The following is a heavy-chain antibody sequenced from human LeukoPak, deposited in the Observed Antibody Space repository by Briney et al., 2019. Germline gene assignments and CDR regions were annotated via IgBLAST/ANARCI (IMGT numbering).Heavy chain of an antibody. J-gene: IGHJ4*02. V-gene: IGHV1-69*13. Sequence: ASVKVSCKASGGTFSSYAISWVRQAPGQGLEWMGGIIPIFGTANYAQKFQGRVTITADESTSTAYMELSSLRSEDTAVYYCATVNYGDLSVGYWGQGTLVIVSS. CDR1: GGTFSSYA. CDR2: IIPIFGTA. D-gene: IGHD4-17*01. CDR3: ATVNYGDLSVGY.